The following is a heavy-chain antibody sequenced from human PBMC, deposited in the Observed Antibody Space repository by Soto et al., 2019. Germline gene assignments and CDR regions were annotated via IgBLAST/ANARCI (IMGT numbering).Heavy chain of an antibody. CDR3: ARGDSTDCSNGVCSFFYNHEMDV. D-gene: IGHD2-8*01. J-gene: IGHJ6*02. Sequence: ASVKVSCKASGYSFTDYHIHWVRQAPGQGLEWLGRINPKSGGTSTAQKFQGWVTMTTDTSISTASMELTRLTSDDTAIYYSARGDSTDCSNGVCSFFYNHEMDVWG. CDR1: GYSFTDYH. CDR2: INPKSGGT. V-gene: IGHV1-2*04.